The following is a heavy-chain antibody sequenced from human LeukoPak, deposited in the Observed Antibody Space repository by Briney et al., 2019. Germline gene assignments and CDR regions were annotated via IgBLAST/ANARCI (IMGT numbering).Heavy chain of an antibody. Sequence: SGPALVKPTQTLTPTCTFSGFSLSTNGMRVSWIRQPPGKALEWLARIDWDDDKFYSTSLKARLTISKDTSKNQVVLTMTNMDPVDTPTYYCARSSSGGKDFDYWGQGTLVTVSS. CDR2: IDWDDDK. CDR1: GFSLSTNGMR. V-gene: IGHV2-70*04. CDR3: ARSSSGGKDFDY. J-gene: IGHJ4*02. D-gene: IGHD4-23*01.